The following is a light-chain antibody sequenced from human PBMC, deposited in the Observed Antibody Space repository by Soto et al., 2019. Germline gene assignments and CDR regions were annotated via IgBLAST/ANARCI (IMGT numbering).Light chain of an antibody. CDR2: EVS. J-gene: IGLJ2*01. V-gene: IGLV2-14*01. Sequence: QSVLTQPASVSGSPGQSVTISCTGTSSDVGTSNSVSWYQQHPGKAPKLLIYEVSYRPSGASYRFSGSKSGNTASLTISGLQAEDEAHYYCISCTTSSNLEVLFGGGTKLTVL. CDR3: ISCTTSSNLEVL. CDR1: SSDVGTSNS.